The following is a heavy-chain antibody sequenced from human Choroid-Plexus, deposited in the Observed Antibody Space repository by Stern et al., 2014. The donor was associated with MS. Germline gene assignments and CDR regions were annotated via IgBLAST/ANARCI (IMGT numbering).Heavy chain of an antibody. CDR2: SKVNAAET. V-gene: IGHV3-15*01. J-gene: IGHJ4*02. CDR1: GFTFNKAW. Sequence: EAQLVESGGGLVKPGGSLRLSCAVSGFTFNKAWMSWVRQAPGKGLEWISRSKVNAAETEYAAPVKGRFIISRDDSKTTLFLQMNGLITEDTAVYFCGADVSYQGSGEIDFWGQGTLVTVSS. D-gene: IGHD3-10*01. CDR3: GADVSYQGSGEIDF.